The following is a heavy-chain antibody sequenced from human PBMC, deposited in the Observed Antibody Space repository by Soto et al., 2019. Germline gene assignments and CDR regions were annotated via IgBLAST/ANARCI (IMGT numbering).Heavy chain of an antibody. D-gene: IGHD3-9*01. V-gene: IGHV3-11*03. CDR3: ARPSSFFDSYYFAY. CDR1: GFTFSDYY. CDR2: ISSSSSYT. J-gene: IGHJ4*02. Sequence: GSLRLSCAASGFTFSDYYMSWIRQAPGKGLEWVSYISSSSSYTNYADSVKGRFTISRDNAKNPLYLQMNSLRAEDSAVYYCARPSSFFDSYYFAYWGQGTPVTVSS.